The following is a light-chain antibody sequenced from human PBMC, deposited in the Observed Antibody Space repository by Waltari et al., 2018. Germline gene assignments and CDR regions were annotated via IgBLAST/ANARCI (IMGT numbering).Light chain of an antibody. CDR2: WAS. V-gene: IGKV4-1*01. CDR3: QQYFGTPFT. Sequence: DIVMTQSPDSLAESLGPRDTLNCTSSHSLLYSSNNRNSLAWYQQKPGQPPTLLIYWASIRESGVPDRFSGSGSGTDFTLTVSSLQAEDVAVYYCQQYFGTPFTFGQGTKLDIK. J-gene: IGKJ2*01. CDR1: HSLLYSSNNRNS.